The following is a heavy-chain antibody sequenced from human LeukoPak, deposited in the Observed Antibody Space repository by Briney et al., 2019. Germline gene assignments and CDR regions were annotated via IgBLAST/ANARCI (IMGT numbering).Heavy chain of an antibody. D-gene: IGHD4-23*01. CDR3: ARDGGSYYYYMDV. CDR1: GFTFSSYA. V-gene: IGHV3-30-3*01. J-gene: IGHJ6*03. CDR2: ISYDGSNK. Sequence: GGSLRLSCAASGFTFSSYAIHWVRQAPGKGLEWVAVISYDGSNKYYADSVKGRFTISRDNSKNTLYLQMNSLRAEDTAVYYCARDGGSYYYYMDVWGKGTTVTVSS.